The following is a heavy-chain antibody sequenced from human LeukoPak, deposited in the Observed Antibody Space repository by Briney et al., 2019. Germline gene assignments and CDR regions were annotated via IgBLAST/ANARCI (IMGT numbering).Heavy chain of an antibody. CDR2: ISGSGSST. D-gene: IGHD5-12*01. Sequence: GGSLRLSCAASGFTFSSYAMSWVRHPPGKGQGLVSAISGSGSSTYYADSVKGRFTISRDNSKNTPYLQMNSLRAEDTAVYYCAKGGGYDSDYFDYWGQGTLVTVSS. CDR1: GFTFSSYA. J-gene: IGHJ4*02. V-gene: IGHV3-23*01. CDR3: AKGGGYDSDYFDY.